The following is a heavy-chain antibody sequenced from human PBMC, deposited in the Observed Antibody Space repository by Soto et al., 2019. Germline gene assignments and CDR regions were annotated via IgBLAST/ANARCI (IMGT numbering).Heavy chain of an antibody. J-gene: IGHJ6*02. CDR1: GFTFSSYS. V-gene: IGHV3-21*01. Sequence: EVQLVESGGGLVKPGGSLRLSCAASGFTFSSYSMNWVRQAPGKGLEWVSSISSSSSYIYYADSVKGRFTISRDNAKNSLYLQMNSLRAEDTAVYYCARGAYCGGDCYPRFYPYYYYYGMDVWGQGTTVTVSS. D-gene: IGHD2-21*02. CDR2: ISSSSSYI. CDR3: ARGAYCGGDCYPRFYPYYYYYGMDV.